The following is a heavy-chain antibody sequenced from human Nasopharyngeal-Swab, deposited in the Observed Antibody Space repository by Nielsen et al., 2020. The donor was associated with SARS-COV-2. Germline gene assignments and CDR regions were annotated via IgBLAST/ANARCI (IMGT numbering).Heavy chain of an antibody. V-gene: IGHV4-39*07. D-gene: IGHD1-26*01. Sequence: SGTLSLTCSVSGVSIMRTSFYWGWIRQPPGKGLEWLGSIYSSGTTYDNPSLSSRVTISLYKSKNQFSLKLNSLTAADTAVYYCVRQIVGLDDSFDVWGQGTMVTVSS. J-gene: IGHJ3*01. CDR2: IYSSGTT. CDR1: GVSIMRTSFY. CDR3: VRQIVGLDDSFDV.